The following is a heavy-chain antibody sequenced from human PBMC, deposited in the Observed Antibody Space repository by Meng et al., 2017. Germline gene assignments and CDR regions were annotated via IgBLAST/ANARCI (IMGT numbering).Heavy chain of an antibody. CDR2: INPNSGGT. CDR1: GGPFSSYA. D-gene: IGHD4-17*01. J-gene: IGHJ4*02. V-gene: IGHV1-2*06. CDR3: ARDDYGDYFDY. Sequence: VVQSGCWVEKPGSSVKVSCKASGGPFSSYAISWVRQAPGQGLEWMGRINPNSGGTNYAQKFQGRVTMTRDTSISTAYMELSRLRSDDTAVYYCARDDYGDYFDYWGQGTLVTVSS.